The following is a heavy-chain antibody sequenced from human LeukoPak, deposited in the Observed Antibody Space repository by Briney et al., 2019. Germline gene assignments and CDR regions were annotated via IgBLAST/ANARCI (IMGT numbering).Heavy chain of an antibody. D-gene: IGHD3-22*01. CDR3: ARAPPYYYDSSGYKIEPFDY. J-gene: IGHJ4*02. V-gene: IGHV4-4*02. Sequence: PSETLSLTCAVSGGSISSSNWWSWVRPPPGKGLEWIGEIYHSGSTNYNPSLKSRVTISVDKSKNQFSLKLSSVTAADTAVYYCARAPPYYYDSSGYKIEPFDYWGQGTLVTVSS. CDR1: GGSISSSNW. CDR2: IYHSGST.